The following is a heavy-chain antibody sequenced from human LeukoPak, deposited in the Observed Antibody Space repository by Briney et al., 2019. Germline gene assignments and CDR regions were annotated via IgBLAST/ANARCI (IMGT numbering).Heavy chain of an antibody. V-gene: IGHV1-69*13. Sequence: ASVKVSCKASGGTFSSYAISWVRQAPGQGLEWMGGIIPIFGTANYAQKFQGRVTITADESTSTAYMELSSLGSEDTAVYYCARKTTVTTVGWFDPWGQGTLVTVSS. CDR3: ARKTTVTTVGWFDP. J-gene: IGHJ5*02. CDR1: GGTFSSYA. CDR2: IIPIFGTA. D-gene: IGHD4-11*01.